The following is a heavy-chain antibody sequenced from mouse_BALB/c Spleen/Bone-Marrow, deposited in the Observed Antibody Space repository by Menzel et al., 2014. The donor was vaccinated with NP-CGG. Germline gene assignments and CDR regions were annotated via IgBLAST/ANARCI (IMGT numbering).Heavy chain of an antibody. J-gene: IGHJ2*01. CDR3: ARDY. V-gene: IGHV1-7*01. CDR2: INPSTGYA. Sequence: VQLQQSGPELAKPGASVKMSCKASGYTFTDTWIHWIKQRPGQGLEWIGYINPSTGYAEYNQNFKDKVTLTVDKSSSTAYMQLSSLTSEDSAVYYCARDYWGQGTTLTVSS. CDR1: GYTFTDTW.